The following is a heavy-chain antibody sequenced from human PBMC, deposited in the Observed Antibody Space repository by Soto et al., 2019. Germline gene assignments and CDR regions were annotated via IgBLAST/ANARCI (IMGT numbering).Heavy chain of an antibody. CDR2: IYYSGST. CDR1: GGSISSYY. Sequence: ETLSLTCTVSGGSISSYYWSWIRQPPGKGLEWIGYIYYSGSTYYNPSLKSRLSMSLDTSNNHFSLKLSSVTAADTAVYYCARDHNRRGYFDYWGQGTLVTVSS. V-gene: IGHV4-59*12. CDR3: ARDHNRRGYFDY. J-gene: IGHJ4*02.